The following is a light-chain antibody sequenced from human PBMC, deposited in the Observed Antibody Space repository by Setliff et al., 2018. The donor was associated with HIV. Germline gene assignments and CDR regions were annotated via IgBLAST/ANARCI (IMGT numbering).Light chain of an antibody. CDR2: KAS. V-gene: IGKV1-5*03. CDR3: QQYNSYWT. CDR1: QSISNL. Sequence: DIQMTQSPSTLSASVGDRVTITCRASQSISNLLAWYQQKPGKAPNLLIYKASSLESGVPSRFSGSGSGTEFTLTISSLQPDDFATYYCQQYNSYWTFGQGTKMDIK. J-gene: IGKJ1*01.